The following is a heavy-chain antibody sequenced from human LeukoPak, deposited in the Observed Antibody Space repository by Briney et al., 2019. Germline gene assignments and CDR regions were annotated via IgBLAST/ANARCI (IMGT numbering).Heavy chain of an antibody. CDR2: ISSSGSTI. V-gene: IGHV3-11*01. J-gene: IGHJ4*02. CDR3: ARSESSSWELDF. Sequence: LSLTCTVSGGSVSSGSYYMSWIRQAPGTGLEWVSYISSSGSTIYYADSVKGRFTISRDNAKISLYLQMNSLRAEDTAVYYCARSESSSWELDFWGQGTLVTVSS. D-gene: IGHD6-13*01. CDR1: GGSVSSGSYY.